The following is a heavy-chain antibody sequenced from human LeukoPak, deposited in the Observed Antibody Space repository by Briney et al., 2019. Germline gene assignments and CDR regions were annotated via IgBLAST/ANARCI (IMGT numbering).Heavy chain of an antibody. CDR1: GGSFSGYY. CDR3: ARRITYYYGSGSYRGPHYFDY. CDR2: INHSGST. D-gene: IGHD3-10*01. V-gene: IGHV4-34*01. Sequence: PSETLSLTCAVYGGSFSGYYWSWIRQPPGKGLEWIGEINHSGSTNYNPSLKSRVTISVDTSKNQFSLKLSSATAADTAVYYCARRITYYYGSGSYRGPHYFDYWGQGTLVTVSS. J-gene: IGHJ4*02.